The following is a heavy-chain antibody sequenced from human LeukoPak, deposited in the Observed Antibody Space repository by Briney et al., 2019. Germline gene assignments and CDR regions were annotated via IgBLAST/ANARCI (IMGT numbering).Heavy chain of an antibody. J-gene: IGHJ4*02. Sequence: GGSLKLSCAASGFTLSGSAMRWVRQASGEGLEWVGGIRSKGNSYATAYAASGRGRFTIARDDSKNKAYLQLNSLNTADTAVYYCTRRSRSYYNDFDYWGQGRLVAVSS. V-gene: IGHV3-73*01. D-gene: IGHD3-10*01. CDR1: GFTLSGSA. CDR2: IRSKGNSYAT. CDR3: TRRSRSYYNDFDY.